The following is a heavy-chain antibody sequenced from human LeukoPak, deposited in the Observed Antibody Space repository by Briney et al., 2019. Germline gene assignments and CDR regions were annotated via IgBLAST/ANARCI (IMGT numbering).Heavy chain of an antibody. Sequence: SETLSLTCTVSGGSISSSDYYWGWIRQPPGKGLEWIGSIYYGGSTYYNPSLKSRVTISVDTSMNQFSLKLSFVTTADTAVYYCARALGYGSGGSCTRGYNWFDPWGQGTLVTVPS. CDR3: ARALGYGSGGSCTRGYNWFDP. D-gene: IGHD2-15*01. J-gene: IGHJ5*02. V-gene: IGHV4-39*01. CDR2: IYYGGST. CDR1: GGSISSSDYY.